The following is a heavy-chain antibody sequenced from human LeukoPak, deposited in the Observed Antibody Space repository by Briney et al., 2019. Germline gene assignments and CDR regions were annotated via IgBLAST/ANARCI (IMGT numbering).Heavy chain of an antibody. CDR2: ISAYNGNT. Sequence: ASVKVSCKASGYTFTSYGISWVRQAPGQGLEWMGWISAYNGNTNYAQRLQGRVTMTTDTSTSTAYMELRSLRSDDTAVYYCARDRTMVATFVSYYWGQGTLVTVSS. V-gene: IGHV1-18*01. CDR1: GYTFTSYG. D-gene: IGHD5-12*01. J-gene: IGHJ4*02. CDR3: ARDRTMVATFVSYY.